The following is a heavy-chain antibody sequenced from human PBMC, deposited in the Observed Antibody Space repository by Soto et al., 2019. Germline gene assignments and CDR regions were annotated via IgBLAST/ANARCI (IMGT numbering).Heavy chain of an antibody. CDR1: ADTFTSYY. J-gene: IGHJ5*02. V-gene: IGHV1-69*13. CDR3: AKASGRSWYNWFDP. Sequence: GASVKVSCKAPADTFTSYYIHWVRQAPGQGLEFMGGIVPLFGTTNYAHKFRGRVTVTADESTSTVFMEMSSLSSEDTAVYYCAKASGRSWYNWFDPWGQGTLVTVSS. D-gene: IGHD6-13*01. CDR2: IVPLFGTT.